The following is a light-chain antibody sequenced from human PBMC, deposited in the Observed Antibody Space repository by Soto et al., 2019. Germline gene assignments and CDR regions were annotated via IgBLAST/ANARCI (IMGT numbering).Light chain of an antibody. V-gene: IGLV1-51*02. CDR2: ENN. Sequence: QSVLTQPPSVSAAPGQKVTISCSGSSSNIGTNYVSWYQLLPATAPKLLIYENNARPSGISDRFSGSKFGTSATLDITGLQTGDEADYCCGTWDDSRSAAVVGEGTKLTVL. CDR3: GTWDDSRSAAV. J-gene: IGLJ2*01. CDR1: SSNIGTNY.